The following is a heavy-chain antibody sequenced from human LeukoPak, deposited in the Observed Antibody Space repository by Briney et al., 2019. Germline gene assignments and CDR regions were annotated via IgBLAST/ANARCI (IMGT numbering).Heavy chain of an antibody. V-gene: IGHV1-18*01. CDR2: ISGYNGNA. CDR1: GYTFTNYG. Sequence: ASVKVSCKASGYTFTNYGLSWVRQAPGQGLEWMGWISGYNGNATYTQNLQGRVIMTTDTSTTTAYMDLRSLRSDDTAVYYCARDAGYCSSETCYDDAFDIWGQGTMVTVSS. CDR3: ARDAGYCSSETCYDDAFDI. J-gene: IGHJ3*02. D-gene: IGHD2-2*01.